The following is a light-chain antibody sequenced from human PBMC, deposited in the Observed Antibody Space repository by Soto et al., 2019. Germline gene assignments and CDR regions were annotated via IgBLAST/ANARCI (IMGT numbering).Light chain of an antibody. CDR2: DVS. Sequence: QSALTQPASVSGSPGQSITISCTGTSSDVGGYKYVSWYQQHPGKAPKLMIYDVSNRPSGVSNRFSGSKSGNTASLTISGLQAEDEAHYFCSSYTSSTTLLFGGGTKLTVL. V-gene: IGLV2-14*01. J-gene: IGLJ2*01. CDR3: SSYTSSTTLL. CDR1: SSDVGGYKY.